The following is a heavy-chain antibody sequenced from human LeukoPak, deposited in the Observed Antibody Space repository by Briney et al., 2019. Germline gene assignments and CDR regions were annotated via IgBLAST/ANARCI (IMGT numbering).Heavy chain of an antibody. J-gene: IGHJ4*02. D-gene: IGHD6-19*01. V-gene: IGHV3-20*04. CDR2: INWNGGST. Sequence: GRSLRLSCAAAGFTFDDYGMSWVRHAPGKGREWVSGINWNGGSTGYADSVKGRFTISRDNAKNSLYLQMNSLRAEDTALYYCARVRYSSGWYAPFDYWGQGTLVTVSS. CDR1: GFTFDDYG. CDR3: ARVRYSSGWYAPFDY.